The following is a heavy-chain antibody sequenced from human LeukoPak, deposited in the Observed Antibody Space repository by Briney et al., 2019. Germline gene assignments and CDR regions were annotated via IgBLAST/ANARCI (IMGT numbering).Heavy chain of an antibody. CDR2: INPDSSAT. CDR3: VRGQEVWELLPDDGFDM. D-gene: IGHD1-26*01. V-gene: IGHV3-74*01. CDR1: GFSFSTYW. J-gene: IGHJ3*02. Sequence: GGSLRLSCAASGFSFSTYWLHWVRQTPGKELMWVSRINPDSSATSYADSVKGRFTISRDNAENTLYLRMNSLRREDTAVYYCVRGQEVWELLPDDGFDMWGQGTKVTVAS.